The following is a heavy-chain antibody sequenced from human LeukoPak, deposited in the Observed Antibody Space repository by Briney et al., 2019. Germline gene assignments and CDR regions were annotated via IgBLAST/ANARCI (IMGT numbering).Heavy chain of an antibody. CDR3: TRGAVPGLATTYGTYFDS. Sequence: GGSLRLSCAASGFTFSSKYMTWVRQAPGEGLEWVSLIFAGGSTLYADSVKGRFTISRDNSKNTLYLQMDSLRAEDTAVYYCTRGAVPGLATTYGTYFDSWGQGTLVTVSS. V-gene: IGHV3-66*02. D-gene: IGHD5-12*01. CDR1: GFTFSSKY. CDR2: IFAGGST. J-gene: IGHJ4*02.